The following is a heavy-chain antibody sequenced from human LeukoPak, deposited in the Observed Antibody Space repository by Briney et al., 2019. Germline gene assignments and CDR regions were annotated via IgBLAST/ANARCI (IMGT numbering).Heavy chain of an antibody. CDR2: IYYSGST. CDR3: ASRAYTGDYYYYGMDV. Sequence: PSETLSLTCTVSGGSISSSSYYWGWIRQPPGKGLEWIGSIYYSGSTYYNPSLKSRVTISVYTSKNQFSLKLSSVTAADTAVYYCASRAYTGDYYYYGMDVWGQGTTVTVSS. V-gene: IGHV4-39*01. D-gene: IGHD7-27*01. J-gene: IGHJ6*02. CDR1: GGSISSSSYY.